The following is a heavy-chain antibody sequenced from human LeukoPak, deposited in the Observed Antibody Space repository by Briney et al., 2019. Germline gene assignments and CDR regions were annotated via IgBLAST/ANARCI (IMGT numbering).Heavy chain of an antibody. Sequence: PGGSLRLSCAASGFTFSDYYMNWIRQAPGKGLEWVSYISSSGDTIYYADSVKGRFTISRDNAKNSLYLQMNSLRAEDTAVYYCAIAPYGSGSFDYWGQGTLVTVSS. J-gene: IGHJ4*02. CDR3: AIAPYGSGSFDY. CDR1: GFTFSDYY. D-gene: IGHD3-10*01. CDR2: ISSSGDTI. V-gene: IGHV3-11*04.